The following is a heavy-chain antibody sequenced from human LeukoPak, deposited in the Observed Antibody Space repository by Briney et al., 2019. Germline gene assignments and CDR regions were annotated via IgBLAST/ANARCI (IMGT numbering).Heavy chain of an antibody. CDR1: GGSVSSGSYY. Sequence: SETLSLTCTVSGGSVSSGSYYWSWIRQPPGKGLEWIGYIYYSGSTNYNPSLKGRVTISVDTSKNQFPLKLSSVTAADTAVYHCARDGPDAFDIWGQGTMVTVSS. CDR2: IYYSGST. CDR3: ARDGPDAFDI. J-gene: IGHJ3*02. V-gene: IGHV4-61*01.